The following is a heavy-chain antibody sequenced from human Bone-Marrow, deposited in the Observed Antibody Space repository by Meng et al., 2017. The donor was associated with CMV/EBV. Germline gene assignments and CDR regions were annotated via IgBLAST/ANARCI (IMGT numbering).Heavy chain of an antibody. J-gene: IGHJ5*02. CDR2: IIPILGIA. CDR3: ARVGVIGGWFAP. D-gene: IGHD3-16*01. Sequence: SAKVSCKASGGTFSSYAISWVRQAPGQGLEWMGGIIPILGIANYAQKFQGRVTITADKSTSTAYMELSSLRSEDTAVYYCARVGVIGGWFAPWGQGSLVNVDS. V-gene: IGHV1-69*10. CDR1: GGTFSSYA.